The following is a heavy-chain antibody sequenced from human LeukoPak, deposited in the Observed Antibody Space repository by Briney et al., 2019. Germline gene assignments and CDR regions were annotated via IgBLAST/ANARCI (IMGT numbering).Heavy chain of an antibody. CDR3: AITPYSRRRYGMDV. J-gene: IGHJ6*02. CDR1: GFTFSSHI. D-gene: IGHD6-13*01. CDR2: ISGSGGST. Sequence: PGGSLRLSCAASGFTFSSHIMTWVRQAPGKGPEWVSAISGSGGSTYYADSVKGRFTISRDNSKNTLYLQMNSLRAEDTAVYYCAITPYSRRRYGMDVWGQGTTVTVSS. V-gene: IGHV3-23*01.